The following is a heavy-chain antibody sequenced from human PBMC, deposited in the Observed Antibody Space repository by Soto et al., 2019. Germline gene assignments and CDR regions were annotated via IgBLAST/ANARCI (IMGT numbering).Heavy chain of an antibody. CDR2: IIPIFGTA. CDR1: GGTFSSYA. Sequence: QVQLVQSGAEVKKPGSSVKVSCKASGGTFSSYAISWVRQAPGQGLEWMGGIIPIFGTANYAQKFQGRVTITXXEXTLXGYMELSSLRSEDTAVYYCASGPHGGGGGDNWFDPWGQGTLVTVSS. CDR3: ASGPHGGGGGDNWFDP. V-gene: IGHV1-69*05. D-gene: IGHD3-16*01. J-gene: IGHJ5*02.